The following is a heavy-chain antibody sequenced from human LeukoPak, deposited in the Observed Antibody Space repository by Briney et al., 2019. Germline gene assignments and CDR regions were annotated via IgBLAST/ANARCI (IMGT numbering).Heavy chain of an antibody. J-gene: IGHJ3*02. V-gene: IGHV4-59*08. D-gene: IGHD6-19*01. CDR1: GDSISNYY. CDR3: AGSIAVAGTGAFDI. CDR2: IDYSRST. Sequence: SETLSLTCTVSGDSISNYYWSWIRQPPGKGLEWVGYIDYSRSTHYNPSLKSRVTISVDTSKNQVSLKLSSVTAADTAEYYCAGSIAVAGTGAFDIWGQGTMVTVSS.